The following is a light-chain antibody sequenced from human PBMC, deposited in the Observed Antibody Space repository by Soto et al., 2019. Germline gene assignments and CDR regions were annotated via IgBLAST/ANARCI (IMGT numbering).Light chain of an antibody. CDR3: SSYTRSSTPL. V-gene: IGLV2-14*01. CDR1: SSDVGGYNY. J-gene: IGLJ1*01. CDR2: EVS. Sequence: QSALTQPASVSGSPGQSITISCTGTSSDVGGYNYVSWYQQHPGKAPNLMIYEVSNRPSGVSNRFSGSKAGNTASLTSSGLQAEGEADYSCSSYTRSSTPLLGTGTKLTVL.